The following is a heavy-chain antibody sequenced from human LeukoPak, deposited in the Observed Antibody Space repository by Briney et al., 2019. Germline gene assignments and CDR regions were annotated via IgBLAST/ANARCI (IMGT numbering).Heavy chain of an antibody. CDR2: ISGSDGRT. CDR3: VRGVGVSRFNYFDP. J-gene: IGHJ5*02. CDR1: GFXFSSYA. V-gene: IGHV3-23*01. Sequence: GGSLRLSCAASGFXFSSYAISWVRQAPGKGLEWVSAISGSDGRTYYADSVKGRFTISRDNSRNTLYLQMNSLRDDDTAVYYCVRGVGVSRFNYFDPWGQGTLVVVSS. D-gene: IGHD5-24*01.